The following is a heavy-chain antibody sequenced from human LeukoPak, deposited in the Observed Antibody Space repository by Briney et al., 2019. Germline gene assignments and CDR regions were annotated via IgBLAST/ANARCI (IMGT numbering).Heavy chain of an antibody. CDR1: GFTFSNYW. CDR3: ARGTYYDFWSADY. J-gene: IGHJ4*02. CDR2: INSDGSDT. D-gene: IGHD3-3*01. V-gene: IGHV3-74*01. Sequence: GGSLRLSCAASGFTFSNYWMHWVRQAPGKGLVWVSRINSDGSDTSYADSVRGRFTISRDNAKNTLYLQMNSLRPDDTAVYYCARGTYYDFWSADYWGQGTLVTVSS.